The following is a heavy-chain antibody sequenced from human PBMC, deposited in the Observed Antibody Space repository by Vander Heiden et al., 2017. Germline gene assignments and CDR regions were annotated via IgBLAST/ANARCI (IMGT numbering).Heavy chain of an antibody. Sequence: EVQLVESGGGLVQPGRSLRLSCAASGFTFDDYAMHLVRQAPGKGLEWVSGISWNSGSIGYADSVKGRFTISRDNAKNSLYLQMNSLRAEDTALYYCAKDIPARSRGFVGMDVWGQGTTVTVSS. J-gene: IGHJ6*02. V-gene: IGHV3-9*01. CDR2: ISWNSGSI. CDR3: AKDIPARSRGFVGMDV. CDR1: GFTFDDYA. D-gene: IGHD3-22*01.